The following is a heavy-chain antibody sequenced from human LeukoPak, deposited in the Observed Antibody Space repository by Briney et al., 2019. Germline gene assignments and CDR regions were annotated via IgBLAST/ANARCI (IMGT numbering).Heavy chain of an antibody. J-gene: IGHJ4*02. CDR3: AKETGYSSPDY. CDR1: GFTVSSNY. D-gene: IGHD6-13*01. V-gene: IGHV3-53*05. Sequence: PGGSLRLSCVASGFTVSSNYMSWVRQAPGKGLEWVSVIYSGGSTYYADSVKGRFTVSRDNSNNMLYLQMNSLRAEDTAVYYCAKETGYSSPDYWGQGTLVTVSS. CDR2: IYSGGST.